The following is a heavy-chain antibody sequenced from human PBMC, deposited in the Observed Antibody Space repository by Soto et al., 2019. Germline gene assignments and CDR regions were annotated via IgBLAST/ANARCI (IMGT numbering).Heavy chain of an antibody. Sequence: ASVKVSCKASGYTFTGYYMHWVRQAPGQGLEWMGWINPNSGGTNYAQKFQGWVTMTRDTSISTAYMELSRLRSDDTAVYYCARDLLVKNSNPHYYGMDVWGQGTTVTVSS. CDR2: INPNSGGT. CDR3: ARDLLVKNSNPHYYGMDV. V-gene: IGHV1-2*04. D-gene: IGHD4-4*01. CDR1: GYTFTGYY. J-gene: IGHJ6*02.